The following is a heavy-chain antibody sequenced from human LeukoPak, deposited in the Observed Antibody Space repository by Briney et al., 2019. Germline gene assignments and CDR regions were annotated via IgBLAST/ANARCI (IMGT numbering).Heavy chain of an antibody. CDR2: IYHSGST. Sequence: SQTLSLTCAVSGGSISSGGYSWSWIRQPPGKGLEWIGYIYHSGSTYYNPSLKSRVTISVDTSKNQFSLKLRSVTAADTAVYYCARLKGYCSNGVCYTILFDFWGQGTLVTVSS. J-gene: IGHJ4*02. V-gene: IGHV4-30-2*05. CDR1: GGSISSGGYS. CDR3: ARLKGYCSNGVCYTILFDF. D-gene: IGHD2-8*01.